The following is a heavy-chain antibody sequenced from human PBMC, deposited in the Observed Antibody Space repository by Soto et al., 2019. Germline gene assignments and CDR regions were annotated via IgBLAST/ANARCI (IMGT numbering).Heavy chain of an antibody. CDR1: GGPFSSYA. V-gene: IGHV1-69*13. CDR3: ARKYCSSTSCLSGTFDY. J-gene: IGHJ4*02. CDR2: IIPIFGTT. Sequence: GASLKVSCKSSGGPFSSYAISWVRQAPGQGLEWMGGIIPIFGTTNYAQKFQGRVTITADESTSTAYMELSSLRSEDTAVYYCARKYCSSTSCLSGTFDYWGQGTLVTVSS. D-gene: IGHD2-2*01.